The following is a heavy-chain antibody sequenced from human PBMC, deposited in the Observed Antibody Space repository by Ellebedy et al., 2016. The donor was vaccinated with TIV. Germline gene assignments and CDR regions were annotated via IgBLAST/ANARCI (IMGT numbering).Heavy chain of an antibody. CDR3: ARDSKKGWAFDI. J-gene: IGHJ3*02. CDR2: ISYSMYYTGST. Sequence: GSLRLSCTVSGGSINSFYWSWIRQPPGKGLEWIGYISYSMYYTGSTNYNPSLRSRVTLSVDSFKNQFSLKLDSVTAADTAVYYCARDSKKGWAFDIWGQGTMVTVSS. V-gene: IGHV4-59*12. CDR1: GGSINSFY.